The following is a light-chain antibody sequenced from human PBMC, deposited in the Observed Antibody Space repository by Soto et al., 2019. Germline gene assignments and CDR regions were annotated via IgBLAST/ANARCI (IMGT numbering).Light chain of an antibody. Sequence: EIVMTQSPATLSVSPGERATLSCRASQSVSSNLAWYQQKPGQAPRLLIYGASTRATGIPARFSGSGSGTDFTLTISSLQSEDFAVYYCQQYNNWPLLFTFGPGTKVDIK. CDR1: QSVSSN. CDR2: GAS. V-gene: IGKV3-15*01. J-gene: IGKJ3*01. CDR3: QQYNNWPLLFT.